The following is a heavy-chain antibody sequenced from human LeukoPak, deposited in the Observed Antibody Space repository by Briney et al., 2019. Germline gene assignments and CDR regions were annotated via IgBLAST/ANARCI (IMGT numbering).Heavy chain of an antibody. J-gene: IGHJ4*02. V-gene: IGHV3-15*01. Sequence: GGSLRLSCAVSGSTFNNAWMSWVRQAPGKGLEWVGRIYSKTDGGTTDYAAPVKGRFTISGDESKTMLYLQMNSLKTEDTAVYYCTTYSSGSFGYWGQGTLVTVSS. CDR3: TTYSSGSFGY. CDR2: IYSKTDGGTT. CDR1: GSTFNNAW. D-gene: IGHD3-22*01.